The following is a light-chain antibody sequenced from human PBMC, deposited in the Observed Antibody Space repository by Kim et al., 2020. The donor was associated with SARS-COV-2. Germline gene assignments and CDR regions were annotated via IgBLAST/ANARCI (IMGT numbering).Light chain of an antibody. CDR3: AAWDDSHWV. V-gene: IGLV1-47*01. Sequence: PGQRVTSSCSGSSSNIGSNYVYWYQQLPGTAPKLLIYRNNQRPSGVPDRFSGSKSGTSASLAISGLRSEDEADYYCAAWDDSHWVFGGGTKLTVL. J-gene: IGLJ3*02. CDR1: SSNIGSNY. CDR2: RNN.